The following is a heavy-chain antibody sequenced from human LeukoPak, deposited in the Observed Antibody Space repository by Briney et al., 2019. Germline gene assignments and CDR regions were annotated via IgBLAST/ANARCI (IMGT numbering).Heavy chain of an antibody. D-gene: IGHD3-22*01. J-gene: IGHJ4*02. V-gene: IGHV3-23*01. CDR1: GFTFSTYA. CDR2: VSGTGGRT. CDR3: AKTPHSSGFFRSFDY. Sequence: GGSLRLSCAPSGFTFSTYAMSWVRPAPGRGLEWVSVVSGTGGRTYYADSVKGRFTISRDNSKNTLYLQMNSLRAEDTAVYYCAKTPHSSGFFRSFDYWGQGTLVTVSS.